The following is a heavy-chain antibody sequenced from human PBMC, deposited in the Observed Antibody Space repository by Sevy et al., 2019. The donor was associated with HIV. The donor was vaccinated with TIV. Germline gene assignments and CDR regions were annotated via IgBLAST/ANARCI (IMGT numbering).Heavy chain of an antibody. CDR1: GFTFSSYS. CDR2: ISSSSSYI. CDR3: ARGLNPLKWELLPFSAFDI. J-gene: IGHJ3*02. V-gene: IGHV3-21*01. Sequence: GGSLRLSCAASGFTFSSYSMNWVRQAPGKGLEWVSSISSSSSYIYYADSVKGRFTISRDNAKNSLYLQMNSLRAEDTVVYYCARGLNPLKWELLPFSAFDIWGQGTMVTVSS. D-gene: IGHD1-26*01.